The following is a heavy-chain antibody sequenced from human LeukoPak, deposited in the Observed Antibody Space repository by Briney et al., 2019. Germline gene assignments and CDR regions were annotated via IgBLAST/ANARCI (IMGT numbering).Heavy chain of an antibody. CDR2: IWYDGSNK. Sequence: GRSLRLSCAASGFTFSSYGMHWVRQAPGKGLEWVAVIWYDGSNKYYADSVKGRFTISRDNSKNTLYLQMNSLRAEDTAVYYCAKYMAIVVVPASEFDYWGQGTLVTVSS. D-gene: IGHD2-2*03. CDR1: GFTFSSYG. J-gene: IGHJ4*02. V-gene: IGHV3-33*06. CDR3: AKYMAIVVVPASEFDY.